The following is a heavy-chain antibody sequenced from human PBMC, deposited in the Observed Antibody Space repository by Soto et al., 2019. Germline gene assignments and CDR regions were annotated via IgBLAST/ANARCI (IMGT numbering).Heavy chain of an antibody. J-gene: IGHJ4*02. V-gene: IGHV3-23*01. CDR3: AKEAAMVRGVIGY. CDR2: ISGSGGST. Sequence: GGSLRLSCAASGFTFSSYGMHWVRQAPGKGLEWVSAISGSGGSTYYADSVEGRFTISRDNSKNTLYLQMNSLRAEDTAVYYCAKEAAMVRGVIGYWGQGTLVTVSS. D-gene: IGHD3-10*01. CDR1: GFTFSSYG.